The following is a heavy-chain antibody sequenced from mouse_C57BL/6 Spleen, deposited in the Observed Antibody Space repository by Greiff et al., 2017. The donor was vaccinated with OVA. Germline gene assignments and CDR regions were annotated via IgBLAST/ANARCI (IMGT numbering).Heavy chain of an antibody. CDR2: ISSGSSTI. CDR1: GFTFSDYG. D-gene: IGHD4-1*01. Sequence: EVKLMESGGGLVKPGGSLKLSCAASGFTFSDYGMHWVRQAPEKGLEWVAYISSGSSTIYYADTVKGRFTISRDNAKNTLFLQMTSLGSEDTAMYYCARETGTRYFDYWGQGTTLTVSS. J-gene: IGHJ2*01. CDR3: ARETGTRYFDY. V-gene: IGHV5-17*01.